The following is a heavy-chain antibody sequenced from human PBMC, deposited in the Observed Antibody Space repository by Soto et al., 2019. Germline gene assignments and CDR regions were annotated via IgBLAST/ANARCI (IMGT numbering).Heavy chain of an antibody. Sequence: SETLSLTCTVSGGSISSGSYHWSWIRQHPGKGLEWIGNIYYSGSSYYNPSLKGRATISIDTSKDQFSLRLGSVTAADTAVYYCARVEGSSYYFRHDCWGRGTLVTVSS. J-gene: IGHJ4*02. CDR3: ARVEGSSYYFRHDC. D-gene: IGHD1-26*01. V-gene: IGHV4-31*03. CDR1: GGSISSGSYH. CDR2: IYYSGSS.